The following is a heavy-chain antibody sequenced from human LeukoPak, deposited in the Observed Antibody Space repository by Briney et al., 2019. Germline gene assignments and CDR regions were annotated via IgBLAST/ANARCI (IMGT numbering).Heavy chain of an antibody. J-gene: IGHJ4*02. CDR1: GFTFSGSA. D-gene: IGHD3-22*01. CDR3: AQGSGQYYEY. V-gene: IGHV3-73*01. Sequence: GGSLKLSCAASGFTFSGSAMHWVRQASGKGLEWVGRIRSKANSYATAYAASVKGRFTISRDDSKNTAYLQMNSLKTEDTAVYYCAQGSGQYYEYWGQGTLVTVSS. CDR2: IRSKANSYAT.